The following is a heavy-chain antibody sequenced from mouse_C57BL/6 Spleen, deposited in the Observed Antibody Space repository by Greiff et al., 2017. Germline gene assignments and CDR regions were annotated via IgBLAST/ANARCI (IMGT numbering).Heavy chain of an antibody. Sequence: QVQLQQSGAELVRPGTSVKMSCKASGYTFTNYWIGWAKQRPGHGLEWIGDIYPGGGYTNYNEKFKGKATLTADKSSSTAYMQFSSLTSEDSAIYYCARHYGYDGVSFFAYWGQGTLVTVSA. J-gene: IGHJ3*01. CDR1: GYTFTNYW. CDR2: IYPGGGYT. V-gene: IGHV1-63*01. CDR3: ARHYGYDGVSFFAY. D-gene: IGHD2-2*01.